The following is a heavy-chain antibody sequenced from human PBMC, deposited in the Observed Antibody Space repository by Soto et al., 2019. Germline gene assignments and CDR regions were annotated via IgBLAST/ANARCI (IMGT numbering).Heavy chain of an antibody. V-gene: IGHV3-9*01. CDR2: ISYNSGNI. CDR3: VSSGSYYNTYFDY. D-gene: IGHD3-10*01. J-gene: IGHJ4*02. CDR1: GFTFSSYA. Sequence: GGSLRLSCAASGFTFSSYAMSWVRQAPWKGLEWVSGISYNSGNIGYADSVKGRFTISRDNAKKSLYLQMNSLRAEDTALYYCVSSGSYYNTYFDYWGQGSQVTVSS.